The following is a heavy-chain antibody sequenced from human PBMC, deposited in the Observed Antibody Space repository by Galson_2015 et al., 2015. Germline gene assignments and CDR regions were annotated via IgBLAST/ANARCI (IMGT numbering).Heavy chain of an antibody. V-gene: IGHV3-33*01. CDR2: IWYDGSNK. Sequence: SLRLSCAASGFTFSSYGMHWVRQAPGKGLEWVAVIWYDGSNKYYADSVKGRFTISRDNSKNTLYLQMNSLRAEDTAVYYCARDPVWSSSSRGYFDYWGQGTLVTVSS. CDR3: ARDPVWSSSSRGYFDY. D-gene: IGHD6-6*01. CDR1: GFTFSSYG. J-gene: IGHJ4*02.